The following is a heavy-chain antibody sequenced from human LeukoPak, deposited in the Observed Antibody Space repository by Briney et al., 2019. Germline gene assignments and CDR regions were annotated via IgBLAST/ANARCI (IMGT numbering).Heavy chain of an antibody. J-gene: IGHJ4*01. CDR2: INEDGSVQ. Sequence: GGSLRLSCVASGFIFSDYWMNRVRQVPGKGLEWVANINEDGSVQDYVHSVRGRFTISRDNAKNSMYLQMNSLRAEDTAIYYCASRESSMSRSHWGHGTLVTVSS. CDR3: ASRESSMSRSH. D-gene: IGHD2/OR15-2a*01. CDR1: GFIFSDYW. V-gene: IGHV3-7*01.